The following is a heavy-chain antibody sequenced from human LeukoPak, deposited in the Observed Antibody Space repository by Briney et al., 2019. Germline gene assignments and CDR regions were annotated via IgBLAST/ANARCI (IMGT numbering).Heavy chain of an antibody. J-gene: IGHJ4*02. V-gene: IGHV3-23*01. CDR2: ISGSGGST. D-gene: IGHD6-19*01. Sequence: GASLRLSCAASGFTFSSYAMSWVRQAPGKGLEWVSAISGSGGSTYYADSVKGRFTISRDNSKNTLHLQMNSLRAEDTAVYYCAKEMSGIAVAGTSDYWGQGTLVTVSS. CDR1: GFTFSSYA. CDR3: AKEMSGIAVAGTSDY.